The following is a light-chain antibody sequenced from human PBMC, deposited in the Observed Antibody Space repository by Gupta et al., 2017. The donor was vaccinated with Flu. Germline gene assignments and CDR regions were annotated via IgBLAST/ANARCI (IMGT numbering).Light chain of an antibody. CDR3: VVYLGSGVWV. Sequence: QTVVTQEPSFSVSPGGTVTLTCGLNSGSVSTSHHPSWYRQTPGQAPRTLIYGTRIRSSGVPDRFSGSILGNKAALTITGAQADDECDYYCVVYLGSGVWVFGGGTKLTVL. V-gene: IGLV8-61*01. CDR2: GTR. J-gene: IGLJ3*02. CDR1: SGSVSTSHH.